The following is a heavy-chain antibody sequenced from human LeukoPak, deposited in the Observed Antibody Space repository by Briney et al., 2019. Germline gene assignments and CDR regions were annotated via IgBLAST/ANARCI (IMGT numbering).Heavy chain of an antibody. CDR2: INHSGST. CDR1: GGSFSGYY. V-gene: IGHV4-34*01. CDR3: ARARDGSSWYFKYYFDY. J-gene: IGHJ4*02. Sequence: SETLSLTCAVYGGSFSGYYWSWIRQPPGKGLEWIGEINHSGSTNYNPSLKSRVTISVDTSKNQFSLKLSSVTAADTAVYYCARARDGSSWYFKYYFDYWGQGTLVTVPS. D-gene: IGHD6-13*01.